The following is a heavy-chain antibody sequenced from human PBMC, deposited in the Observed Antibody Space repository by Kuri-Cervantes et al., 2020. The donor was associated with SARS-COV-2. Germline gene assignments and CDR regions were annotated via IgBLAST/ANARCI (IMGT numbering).Heavy chain of an antibody. Sequence: GESLKISCAASGFTFSSYAMSWVRQAPGKGLEWVSAISGSGGSTYYADSVKGRFTISRDNSKNTLYLQMNGLRAGDTAVYYCAKWGGYCSGGSCSLPFQHWGQGTLVTVSS. CDR2: ISGSGGST. CDR1: GFTFSSYA. J-gene: IGHJ1*01. V-gene: IGHV3-23*01. CDR3: AKWGGYCSGGSCSLPFQH. D-gene: IGHD2-15*01.